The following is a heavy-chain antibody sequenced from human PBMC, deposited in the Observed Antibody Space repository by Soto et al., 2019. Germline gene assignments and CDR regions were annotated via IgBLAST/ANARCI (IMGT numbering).Heavy chain of an antibody. V-gene: IGHV1-18*01. CDR1: GYTFTSYG. J-gene: IGHJ6*02. CDR2: ISAYNGNT. Sequence: QVQLVQSGAEVKKPGASVKVSCKASGYTFTSYGISWVRQAPGQGLEWMGWISAYNGNTNYAQKLQGRVTMTTDTXTXXAYMELRSLRSDDTAVYYCARGLDDYGDPGSGMDVWGQGTTVTVSS. CDR3: ARGLDDYGDPGSGMDV. D-gene: IGHD4-17*01.